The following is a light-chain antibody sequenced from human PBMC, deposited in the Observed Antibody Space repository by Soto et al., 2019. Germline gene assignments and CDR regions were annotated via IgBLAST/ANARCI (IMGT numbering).Light chain of an antibody. V-gene: IGLV2-8*01. CDR2: EVT. CDR3: SSYAGSNILV. J-gene: IGLJ3*02. Sequence: QSALTQPPSASGSPGQSVTISCTGTSSDVGGYNYVSWYQQHPGKVPKLMIYEVTKRPSGVPDRFSGSKSGNTASLTVSGLQAEDEADYYCSSYAGSNILVFGGGPKVTVL. CDR1: SSDVGGYNY.